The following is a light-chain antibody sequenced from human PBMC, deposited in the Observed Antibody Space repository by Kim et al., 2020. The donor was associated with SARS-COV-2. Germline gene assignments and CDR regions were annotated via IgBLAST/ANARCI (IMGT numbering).Light chain of an antibody. V-gene: IGLV3-19*01. Sequence: ALGHTVRHTCQGDSLTSYYASWYQQRPGKAPVLVIYGKNNRPSGIPDRFSGSSSGNTASLTITGALAEDEADYYCNSRDSSAQRYVFGTGTKVTVL. J-gene: IGLJ1*01. CDR1: SLTSYY. CDR2: GKN. CDR3: NSRDSSAQRYV.